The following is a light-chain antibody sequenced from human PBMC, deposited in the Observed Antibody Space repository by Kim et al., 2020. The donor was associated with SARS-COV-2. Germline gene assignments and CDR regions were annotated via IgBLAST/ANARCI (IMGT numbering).Light chain of an antibody. CDR3: QQSYTLSYT. J-gene: IGKJ2*01. V-gene: IGKV1-39*01. CDR1: QSIGNY. Sequence: DIQMTQSPSSLSAYVGDRVTITCRASQSIGNYLNWYQQKPGKAPNLLIYGTSNLESGVPSRFSGSGSGTDFTLTISSLQPEDFATYYCQQSYTLSYTFGQGTKVDIK. CDR2: GTS.